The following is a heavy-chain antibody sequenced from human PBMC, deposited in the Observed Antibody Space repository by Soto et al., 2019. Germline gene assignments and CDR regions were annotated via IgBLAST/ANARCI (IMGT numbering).Heavy chain of an antibody. D-gene: IGHD2-2*03. CDR3: ARSWIFLGEVDY. CDR2: ISYDGSNK. J-gene: IGHJ4*02. CDR1: GFTFSSYA. V-gene: IGHV3-30-3*01. Sequence: GGSLRLSCAASGFTFSSYAMHWVRQAPGKGLEWVAVISYDGSNKYYADSVKGRFTISRDNSKNTLYLQMNSLRAEDTAVYYCARSWIFLGEVDYWGQGTLVTVSS.